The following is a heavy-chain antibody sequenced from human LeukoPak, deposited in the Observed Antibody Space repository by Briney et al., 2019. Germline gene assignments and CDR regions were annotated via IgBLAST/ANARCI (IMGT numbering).Heavy chain of an antibody. CDR2: IYHSGST. CDR3: ARHVGTYCSGGSCYSSWFDP. Sequence: SETLSLTCAVSGYSISSGYYWGWIRQPPGKGLEWIGSIYHSGSTYYNPSLKSRVTISVDTSKNQFSLKLSSVTAADTAVYYCARHVGTYCSGGSCYSSWFDPCGQGTLVTVSS. CDR1: GYSISSGYY. D-gene: IGHD2-15*01. J-gene: IGHJ5*02. V-gene: IGHV4-38-2*01.